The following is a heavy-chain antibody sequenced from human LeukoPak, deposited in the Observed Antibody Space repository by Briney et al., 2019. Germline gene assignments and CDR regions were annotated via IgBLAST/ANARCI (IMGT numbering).Heavy chain of an antibody. CDR3: SGHGSSSY. CDR2: IRSTGDT. D-gene: IGHD6-13*01. CDR1: GFSFSENA. J-gene: IGHJ4*02. V-gene: IGHV3-23*01. Sequence: GGSLRLSCATSGFSFSENALSWFRQAPGKGLEWVSDIRSTGDTYYAESVKGWFTISRDNSKNTLYLQMNSLRADDTALYYASGHGSSSYWGQGTLVTVSS.